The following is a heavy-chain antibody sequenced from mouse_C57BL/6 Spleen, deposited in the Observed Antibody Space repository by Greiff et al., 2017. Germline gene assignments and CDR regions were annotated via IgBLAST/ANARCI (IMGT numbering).Heavy chain of an antibody. CDR3: ARGGYYYGSSPAWFAD. CDR2: IYPGDGDT. J-gene: IGHJ3*01. D-gene: IGHD1-1*01. Sequence: VKLMESGPELVKPGASVKISCKASGYAFSSSWMNWVKQRPGKGLEWIGRIYPGDGDTNYNGKFKGKATLTADKSSSTAYMQLSSLTSEDSAVYFCARGGYYYGSSPAWFADWGQGTLVTVSA. V-gene: IGHV1-82*01. CDR1: GYAFSSSW.